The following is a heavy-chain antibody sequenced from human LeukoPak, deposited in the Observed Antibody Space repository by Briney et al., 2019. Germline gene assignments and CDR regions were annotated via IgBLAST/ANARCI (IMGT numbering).Heavy chain of an antibody. D-gene: IGHD2-15*01. CDR2: INHSGST. V-gene: IGHV4-34*01. CDR3: ARQDCSGGSCYFDY. Sequence: PSETLSLTCAVYGGSFSGYYWSWIRQPPGKGLEWIGEINHSGSTNYNPSLKSRVTISVDTSKSQFSLKLSSVTAADTAVYYCARQDCSGGSCYFDYWGQGTLVTVSS. CDR1: GGSFSGYY. J-gene: IGHJ4*02.